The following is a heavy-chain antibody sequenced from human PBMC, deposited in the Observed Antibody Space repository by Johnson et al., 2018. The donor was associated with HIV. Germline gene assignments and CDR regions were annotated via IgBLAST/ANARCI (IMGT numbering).Heavy chain of an antibody. CDR2: ISNDGSKK. Sequence: QVQVVESGGGVVRPGRSLRLSCAASAFSFSNYAMGWVRQAPGKGLEWVAVISNDGSKKYDADSVKGRFTISRDNSKNTLYLQMNSLRAEDTAVYYCAKEGITMEVDIWGQGTMVTVSS. CDR1: AFSFSNYA. D-gene: IGHD3-10*01. V-gene: IGHV3-30-3*01. CDR3: AKEGITMEVDI. J-gene: IGHJ3*02.